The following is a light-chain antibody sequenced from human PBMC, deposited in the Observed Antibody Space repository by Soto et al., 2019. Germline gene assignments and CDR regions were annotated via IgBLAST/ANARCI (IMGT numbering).Light chain of an antibody. CDR1: ESVVYSDGNTY. V-gene: IGKV2-30*01. Sequence: VLMTQSPLSVPVTLAQGASISCRASESVVYSDGNTYLTWFQQRPGQSPRRLIYKVSNRDSGVPDRFSGSGSGTDFTLKISRVEAEDVAVYYCMQGTHSPLTFGGGTKVDI. CDR2: KVS. J-gene: IGKJ4*01. CDR3: MQGTHSPLT.